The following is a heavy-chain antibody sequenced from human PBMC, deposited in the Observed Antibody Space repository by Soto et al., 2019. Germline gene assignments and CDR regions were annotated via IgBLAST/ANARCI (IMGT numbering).Heavy chain of an antibody. CDR2: IYYSGST. D-gene: IGHD3-16*01. V-gene: IGHV4-30-4*01. CDR1: CGSISSGDYY. CDR3: VREGAENWFDP. Sequence: SETLSLTCTVSCGSISSGDYYWSWIRQPPGKGLEWIGYIYYSGSTFYNPSLKNRVTISLDTSKIQFSLKLSSVTAADTAVYYCVREGAENWFDPWCQGNLGTL. J-gene: IGHJ5*02.